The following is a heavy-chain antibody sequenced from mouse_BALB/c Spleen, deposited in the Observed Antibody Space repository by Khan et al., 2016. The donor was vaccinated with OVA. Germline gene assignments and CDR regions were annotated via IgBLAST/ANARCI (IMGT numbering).Heavy chain of an antibody. V-gene: IGHV1-77*01. CDR3: ARGGYSAFAY. Sequence: QVRLQQSGPELVKPGASLKVSCKASGYTFTDYIIGWVKQSTRQGLEWIGDIFPGSDTPYYNEKFKDKATLTVYKSANTAYMQLSSLTSEDSAVYFCARGGYSAFAYWGLGTLVTVSA. J-gene: IGHJ3*01. CDR2: IFPGSDTP. D-gene: IGHD2-14*01. CDR1: GYTFTDYI.